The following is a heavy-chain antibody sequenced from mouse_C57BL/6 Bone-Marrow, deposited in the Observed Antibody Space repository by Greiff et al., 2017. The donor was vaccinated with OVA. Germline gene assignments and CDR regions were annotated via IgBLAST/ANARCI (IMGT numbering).Heavy chain of an antibody. D-gene: IGHD2-3*01. CDR3: ARAYYDGYYGGFAY. CDR2: INPNYGTT. J-gene: IGHJ3*01. V-gene: IGHV1-39*01. Sequence: VQLKESGPELVKPGASVKISCKASGYSFTDYNMNWVKQSNGKSLEWIGVINPNYGTTSYNQKFKGKATLTVDKSSSTAYMQLNSLTSEDSAVYYCARAYYDGYYGGFAYWGQGTLVTVSA. CDR1: GYSFTDYN.